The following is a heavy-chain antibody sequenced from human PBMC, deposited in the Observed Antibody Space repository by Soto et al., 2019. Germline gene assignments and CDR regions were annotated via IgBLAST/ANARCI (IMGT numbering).Heavy chain of an antibody. D-gene: IGHD1-1*01. CDR3: ARAGNSANDAFDI. Sequence: EVQLVESGGGLVQPGGSLRLSCAASGFTVSSNYMSWVRQAPGKGLEWVSVIYSGGSTYYADSVKGRFTISRHNSKNTLYLQMNSLRAEDPAGYYCARAGNSANDAFDIWGQGTMVTVSS. CDR2: IYSGGST. CDR1: GFTVSSNY. J-gene: IGHJ3*02. V-gene: IGHV3-53*04.